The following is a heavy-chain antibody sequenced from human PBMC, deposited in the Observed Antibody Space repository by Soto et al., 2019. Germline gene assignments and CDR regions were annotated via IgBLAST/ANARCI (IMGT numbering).Heavy chain of an antibody. CDR1: GYSFSTYW. V-gene: IGHV5-51*01. CDR3: ARLPHFLWFGALTSRACYFNY. J-gene: IGHJ4*02. Sequence: GESLKITCTGSGYSFSTYWIAWVRQMPGKGLEWMGIIYPGDSETRYSPSFQVQVTISADTSTKTAYLQWSSLKASDTAIYYCARLPHFLWFGALTSRACYFNYWGPGTLVTVSS. D-gene: IGHD3-10*01. CDR2: IYPGDSET.